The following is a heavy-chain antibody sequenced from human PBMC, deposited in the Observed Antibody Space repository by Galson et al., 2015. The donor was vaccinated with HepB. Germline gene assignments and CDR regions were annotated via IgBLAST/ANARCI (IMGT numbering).Heavy chain of an antibody. Sequence: SLRLSCAASGFTFSDYYMSWIRQAPGQGLEWVSYISSSGSTIYYANSVTGRFIISMDNAKNTLYLQMNSLKAEDTAVYYCARSQGYCSSTSCIDAFDIWGQGTMVTVSS. CDR2: ISSSGSTI. CDR1: GFTFSDYY. J-gene: IGHJ3*02. CDR3: ARSQGYCSSTSCIDAFDI. V-gene: IGHV3-11*01. D-gene: IGHD2-2*01.